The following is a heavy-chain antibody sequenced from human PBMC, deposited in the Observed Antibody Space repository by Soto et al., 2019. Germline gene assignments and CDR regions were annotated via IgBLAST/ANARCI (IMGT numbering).Heavy chain of an antibody. CDR1: GGSISSGDYY. CDR2: TYYSGST. V-gene: IGHV4-30-4*01. CDR3: ARTVREWPNWFDP. D-gene: IGHD3-10*01. Sequence: SETLSLTCTVSGGSISSGDYYWSWIRQPPGKGLEWIGYTYYSGSTYYNPSLKSRVTISVDTSKNQFSLKLSSVTAADTAVYYCARTVREWPNWFDPWGQGTLVTVAS. J-gene: IGHJ5*02.